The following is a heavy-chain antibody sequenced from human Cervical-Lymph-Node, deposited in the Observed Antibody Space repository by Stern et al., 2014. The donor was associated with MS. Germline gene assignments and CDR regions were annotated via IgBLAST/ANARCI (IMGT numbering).Heavy chain of an antibody. CDR1: GFSFTTHY. D-gene: IGHD1-1*01. CDR3: TRVQRERRALDHFDP. V-gene: IGHV1-46*03. J-gene: IGHJ5*02. CDR2: INPNSGTT. Sequence: VQLVESGAEVKKPGASVNVSCEASGFSFTTHYMHWIRQAPGEGLEWVGMINPNSGTTSYARQFQVRVIITRDTSTSTIYMELTGLRSEDTALYFCTRVQRERRALDHFDPWGQGTLVTVSS.